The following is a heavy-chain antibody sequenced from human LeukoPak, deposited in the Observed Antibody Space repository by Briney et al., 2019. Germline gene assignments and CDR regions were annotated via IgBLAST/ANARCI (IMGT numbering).Heavy chain of an antibody. CDR3: ARDRYYYDSSGPLRP. V-gene: IGHV4-4*07. J-gene: IGHJ4*02. CDR1: GGSISSYY. D-gene: IGHD3-22*01. CDR2: IYTSGST. Sequence: SETLSLTCTVSGGSISSYYWSWIRQPAGKGLEWIGRIYTSGSTNYNPSLKSRVTMSVDTSKNQFSLKLSSVTAADTAVYYCARDRYYYDSSGPLRPWGQGTLVTVSS.